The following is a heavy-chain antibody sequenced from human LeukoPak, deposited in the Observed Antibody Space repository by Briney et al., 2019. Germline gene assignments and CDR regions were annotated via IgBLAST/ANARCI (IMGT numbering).Heavy chain of an antibody. V-gene: IGHV4-34*01. CDR3: ANKVYCSTTSCYHAGY. Sequence: SETLSLTCTVYDESLSAHYWGWIRQSPGKGLEWIGEINHSGTTNYNPSLKSRVTISIDTSRNQFSLKLTSVTAADAAVYYCANKVYCSTTSCYHAGYWGQGTLVTVSS. D-gene: IGHD2-2*01. CDR1: DESLSAHY. J-gene: IGHJ4*02. CDR2: INHSGTT.